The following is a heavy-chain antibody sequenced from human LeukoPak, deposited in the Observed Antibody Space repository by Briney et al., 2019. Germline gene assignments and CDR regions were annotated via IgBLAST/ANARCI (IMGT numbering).Heavy chain of an antibody. CDR1: GGSISSGGYY. CDR3: ARVGSGWHQIDY. Sequence: SETLSLTCTVSGGSISSGGYYWSWIRQHPGKGLEWIGYIYYSGSTYYNPSLKSRVTISVDTSKNQFSLKLSSVTAADTAVYCCARVGSGWHQIDYWGQGTLVTVSS. J-gene: IGHJ4*02. V-gene: IGHV4-31*03. CDR2: IYYSGST. D-gene: IGHD6-19*01.